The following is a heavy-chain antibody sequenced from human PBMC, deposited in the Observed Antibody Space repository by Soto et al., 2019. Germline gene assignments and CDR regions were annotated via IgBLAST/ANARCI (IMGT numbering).Heavy chain of an antibody. V-gene: IGHV1-3*01. Sequence: GASVKVSCKASGYTFNSYAMHWVCQAPGQRLEWMGWINAGNGNTKYSQKFQGRVTITRDTSASTAYMELSSLRSEDTAVYYCAQAATMVLGLHWFDPWGQVTPVNVSS. D-gene: IGHD3-10*01. CDR2: INAGNGNT. CDR1: GYTFNSYA. CDR3: AQAATMVLGLHWFDP. J-gene: IGHJ5*02.